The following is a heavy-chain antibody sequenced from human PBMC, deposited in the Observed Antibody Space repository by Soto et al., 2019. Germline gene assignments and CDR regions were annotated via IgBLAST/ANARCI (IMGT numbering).Heavy chain of an antibody. CDR3: VRTRIAARIFDY. D-gene: IGHD6-6*01. V-gene: IGHV4-4*02. CDR1: GGSISSSNW. Sequence: QVQLQESGPGLVKPSGTLSLTCAVSGGSISSSNWWSWVRQPPGKGLEWIGEIYHSGSTHYNPSLKRRVTISVDKSKNQSSLKLSSETAADTAVYDCVRTRIAARIFDYWGRGTLVTVSS. CDR2: IYHSGST. J-gene: IGHJ4*02.